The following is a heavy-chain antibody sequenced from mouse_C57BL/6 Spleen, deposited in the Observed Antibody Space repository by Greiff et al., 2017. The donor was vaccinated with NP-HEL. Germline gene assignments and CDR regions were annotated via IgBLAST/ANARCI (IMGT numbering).Heavy chain of an antibody. V-gene: IGHV1-9*01. J-gene: IGHJ4*01. CDR2: ILPGSGST. D-gene: IGHD1-1*01. CDR3: ARGEFITTVVATNYYAMDY. Sequence: QVQLQQSGAELMKPGASVKLSCKATGYTFTGYWIEWVKQRPGHGLEWIGEILPGSGSTNYNEKLKGKATFTADTSSNTAYMQLSSLTTEDSAIYYGARGEFITTVVATNYYAMDYWGQGTSVTVSS. CDR1: GYTFTGYW.